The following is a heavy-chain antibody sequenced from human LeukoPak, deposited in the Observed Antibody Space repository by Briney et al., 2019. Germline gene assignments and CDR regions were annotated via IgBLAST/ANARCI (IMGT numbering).Heavy chain of an antibody. CDR2: IYYSGST. V-gene: IGHV4-30-4*01. CDR3: ASSITMIEDWYFDL. Sequence: PSETLSLTCTVSGGSISSGDYYWSWIRQPPGKGLEWIGYIYYSGSTYYNPSLKSRVTISVDTSKNQFSLKLSSVTAADTAVYYCASSITMIEDWYFDLWGRGTLVTVSS. D-gene: IGHD3-22*01. J-gene: IGHJ2*01. CDR1: GGSISSGDYY.